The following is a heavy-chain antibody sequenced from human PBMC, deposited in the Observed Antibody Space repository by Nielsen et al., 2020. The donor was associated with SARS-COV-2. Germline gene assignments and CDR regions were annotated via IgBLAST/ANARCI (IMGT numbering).Heavy chain of an antibody. CDR2: ISWNSGSI. V-gene: IGHV3-9*03. CDR3: AKGGLLPFDP. D-gene: IGHD3-10*01. Sequence: GGSLRLSCAASGFTFDDYAMHWVRQAPGKGLEWVSGISWNSGSIGYADSVKGRFTISRDNAKNSLYLQMNSLRAEDMALYYCAKGGLLPFDPWGQGTTVTVSS. J-gene: IGHJ6*02. CDR1: GFTFDDYA.